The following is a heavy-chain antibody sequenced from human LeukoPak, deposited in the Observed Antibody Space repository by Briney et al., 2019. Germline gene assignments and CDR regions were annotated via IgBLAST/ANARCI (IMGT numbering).Heavy chain of an antibody. J-gene: IGHJ4*02. D-gene: IGHD3-22*01. CDR2: ISAYNGNT. V-gene: IGHV1-18*01. Sequence: ASVKVSCKASGYTFTSYGISWVRQAPEQGLELMGWISAYNGNTNYAQKLQGRVTMTTDTSTSTAYMELRSLRSDDTAVYYCARDPKLNYYDSSGPVDYWGQGTLVTVSS. CDR3: ARDPKLNYYDSSGPVDY. CDR1: GYTFTSYG.